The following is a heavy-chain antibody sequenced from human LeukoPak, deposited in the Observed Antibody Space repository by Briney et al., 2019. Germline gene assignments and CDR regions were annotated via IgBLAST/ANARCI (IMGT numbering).Heavy chain of an antibody. V-gene: IGHV3-33*01. J-gene: IGHJ4*02. Sequence: GGSLRLSCVASGFTFSNNGMHWVRQAPGKGLEWVAVIWYDGSNKYYADSVKGRFTISRDNSKNTLYLQMNSLRAEDTAVYYCARGGSYSVAPFDYWGQGTLVTVSS. CDR1: GFTFSNNG. CDR2: IWYDGSNK. CDR3: ARGGSYSVAPFDY. D-gene: IGHD1-26*01.